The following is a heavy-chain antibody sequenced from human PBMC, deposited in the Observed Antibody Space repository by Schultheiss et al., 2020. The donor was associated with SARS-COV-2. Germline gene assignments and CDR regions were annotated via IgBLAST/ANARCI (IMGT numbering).Heavy chain of an antibody. CDR2: ISGSGGST. D-gene: IGHD6-6*01. Sequence: GESLKISCAASGFTFSSYAMSWVRQAPGKGLEWVLVISGSGGSTYYADSVKGRFTISRDNSKNTLYLQMNSLRAEDTAVYYCAKDHRDGKRAAPSGYFDYWGQGTLVTVSS. V-gene: IGHV3-23*01. J-gene: IGHJ4*02. CDR1: GFTFSSYA. CDR3: AKDHRDGKRAAPSGYFDY.